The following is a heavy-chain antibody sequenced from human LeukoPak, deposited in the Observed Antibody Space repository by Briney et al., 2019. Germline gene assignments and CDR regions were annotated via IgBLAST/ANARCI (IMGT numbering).Heavy chain of an antibody. V-gene: IGHV1-2*02. CDR3: ARIGYNHYFDY. J-gene: IGHJ4*02. CDR2: INPNSGGT. Sequence: ASVKVSCKASGYTFTDYYLHWVRQAPGQGLEWMGWINPNSGGTNYAQTFQGRVTMTRDTSTTTAYLELSRLRSDDTAVYYCARIGYNHYFDYWGQGTLVTVSS. CDR1: GYTFTDYY. D-gene: IGHD1-14*01.